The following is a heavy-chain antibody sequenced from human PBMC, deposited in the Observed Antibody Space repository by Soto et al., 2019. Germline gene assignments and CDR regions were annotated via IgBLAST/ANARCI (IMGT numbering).Heavy chain of an antibody. Sequence: QGQLVQSGAEVTKPGASVKVSCKASGYTFTSYGISWVRQAPGHGLEWMGWISAYNGNTNYAQKLQGRVTITTDTSTSTAYMELRGLRSDDTDVYYCASHYYDTEGGSFDIWGQGTMVTVSS. CDR1: GYTFTSYG. J-gene: IGHJ3*02. D-gene: IGHD3-22*01. CDR2: ISAYNGNT. CDR3: ASHYYDTEGGSFDI. V-gene: IGHV1-18*01.